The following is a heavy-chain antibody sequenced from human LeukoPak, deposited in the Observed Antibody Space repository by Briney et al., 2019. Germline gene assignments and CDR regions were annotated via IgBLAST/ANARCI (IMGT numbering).Heavy chain of an antibody. CDR1: GGSMSNYY. CDR2: IYSSGST. J-gene: IGHJ4*02. D-gene: IGHD1-14*01. V-gene: IGHV4-4*07. Sequence: SETLSLTCTASGGSMSNYYWNWIRQPAGKGLEWIGHIYSSGSTNYNPSLKSRVTISIDTSKNQFFLKLTSVTAADTAVYYCARRTDYWGPGTLVTVSS. CDR3: ARRTDY.